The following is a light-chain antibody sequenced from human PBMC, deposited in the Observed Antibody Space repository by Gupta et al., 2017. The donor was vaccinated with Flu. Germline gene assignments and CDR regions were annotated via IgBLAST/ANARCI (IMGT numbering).Light chain of an antibody. CDR3: QQDRHTRYT. V-gene: IGKV3-20*01. Sequence: PPAVSAGETGSLSQSVSQSNGNNYLTWYQQKPGQAPRVLIYAGSTRATGVPDRFSGSGSGTDFTLTISRVEPEDFAVYYCQQDRHTRYTFGQGTKVEIK. CDR1: QSNGNNY. CDR2: AGS. J-gene: IGKJ2*01.